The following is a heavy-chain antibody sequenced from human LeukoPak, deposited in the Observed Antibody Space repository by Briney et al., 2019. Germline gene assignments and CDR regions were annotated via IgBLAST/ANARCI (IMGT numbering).Heavy chain of an antibody. Sequence: GGSLRLSCAASGFTFSSYSMNWVRQAPGKGLDWLSYISGSSNTIYYADSVKGRFTISRDNARNSLYLQMNSLRAEDTAVYYCARPHRNGYDLFDYWGQGTLVTVSS. CDR3: ARPHRNGYDLFDY. J-gene: IGHJ4*02. CDR1: GFTFSSYS. V-gene: IGHV3-48*04. D-gene: IGHD5-12*01. CDR2: ISGSSNTI.